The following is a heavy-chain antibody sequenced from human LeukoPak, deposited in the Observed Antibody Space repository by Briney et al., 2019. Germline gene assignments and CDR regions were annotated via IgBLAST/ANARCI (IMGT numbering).Heavy chain of an antibody. D-gene: IGHD3-3*01. CDR2: ISSSSSYI. J-gene: IGHJ4*02. CDR1: GFTFSSYT. Sequence: PGGSLRLSCAASGFTFSSYTMNWVRQAPGKGLEWVSSISSSSSYINYADSVKGRFTISRDNAKNSLYLQMNSLRAEDTAVYYCARAREWLFDYWGQGTLVTVSA. V-gene: IGHV3-21*01. CDR3: ARAREWLFDY.